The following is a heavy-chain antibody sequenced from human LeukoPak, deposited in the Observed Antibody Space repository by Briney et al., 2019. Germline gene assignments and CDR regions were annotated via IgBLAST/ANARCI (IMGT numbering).Heavy chain of an antibody. CDR3: AGRRGVYYDFWSGQPHQAFDI. CDR2: IKQDGSEK. J-gene: IGHJ3*02. Sequence: QPGGSLRLSCAASGFTFSNYWMSWVRQAPGKGLEWVASIKQDGSEKYYVDSVKGRFTISRDNAKNSLYLQMNSLRAEDTAVYFCAGRRGVYYDFWSGQPHQAFDIWGQGTMVTVSS. V-gene: IGHV3-7*01. CDR1: GFTFSNYW. D-gene: IGHD3-3*01.